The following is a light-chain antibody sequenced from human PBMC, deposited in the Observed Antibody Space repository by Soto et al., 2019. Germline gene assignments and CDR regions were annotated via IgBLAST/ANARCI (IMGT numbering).Light chain of an antibody. CDR1: QGIGNS. Sequence: DIQMTQSPSSLSGSVGDKITMTCRASQGIGNSLAWYQQKPGKVPKLLIYAASILQSGVPPRFNGRGSGTDFTLTILSLRPVDAATYYCQQSKSAPQTFGQGTKVEI. CDR2: AAS. CDR3: QQSKSAPQT. V-gene: IGKV1-27*01. J-gene: IGKJ1*01.